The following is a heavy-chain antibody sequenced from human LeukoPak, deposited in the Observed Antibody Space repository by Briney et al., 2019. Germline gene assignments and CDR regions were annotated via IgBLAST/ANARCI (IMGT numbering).Heavy chain of an antibody. D-gene: IGHD6-19*01. V-gene: IGHV4-34*01. CDR3: ARAAPAVAGPGAY. CDR2: INHSGSI. J-gene: IGHJ4*02. CDR1: GGSFSGYY. Sequence: SETLSLTCAVYGGSFSGYYWSWIRQPPGKGLEWIGEINHSGSINYNPSLKSRVTISVDTSKNQFSLKLSSVTAADTAVYYCARAAPAVAGPGAYWGQGTLVTVSS.